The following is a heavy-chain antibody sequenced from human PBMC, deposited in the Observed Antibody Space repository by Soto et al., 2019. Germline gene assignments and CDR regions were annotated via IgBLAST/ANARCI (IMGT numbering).Heavy chain of an antibody. J-gene: IGHJ6*02. V-gene: IGHV3-30*02. D-gene: IGHD3-22*01. CDR2: IWYDGSNK. CDR1: GFTFSSYG. Sequence: PGGSLRLSCAASGFTFSSYGMHWVRQAPGKGLEWVAVIWYDGSNKYYADSVKGRFTISRDNSKNTLYLQMNSLRAEDTAVYYCAKGMGLTTPNYYYGMDVWDQGTTVTVSS. CDR3: AKGMGLTTPNYYYGMDV.